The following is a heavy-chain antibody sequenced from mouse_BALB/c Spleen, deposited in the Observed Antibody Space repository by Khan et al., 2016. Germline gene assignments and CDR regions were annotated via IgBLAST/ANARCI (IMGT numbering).Heavy chain of an antibody. Sequence: QIQLVQSGPELKKPGETVKISCKASGYTFTNFGINWVRQAPGKGLEWMDWINTNTGETTYADDFKGRFAFSLEPSASTAYLQINNLKNEDTATYFCATGITTVRDTRRHYWGQGTTLTVSS. J-gene: IGHJ2*01. CDR1: GYTFTNFG. D-gene: IGHD1-1*01. CDR3: ATGITTVRDTRRHY. CDR2: INTNTGET. V-gene: IGHV9-3-1*01.